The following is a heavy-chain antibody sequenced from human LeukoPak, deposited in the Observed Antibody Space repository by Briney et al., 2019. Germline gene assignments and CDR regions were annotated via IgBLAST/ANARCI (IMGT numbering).Heavy chain of an antibody. CDR1: GYSFTGYY. CDR3: ARGPNHYYYMDF. Sequence: ASMKVSCKASGYSFTGYYIHWVRQAPGQGLEWMGWINPDGGVTKSAQNFQGRVTMTRDKTINTVYMELSGLTSDDTALYYCARGPNHYYYMDFWGTGTTVSVSS. CDR2: INPDGGVT. V-gene: IGHV1-2*02. D-gene: IGHD2-8*01. J-gene: IGHJ6*03.